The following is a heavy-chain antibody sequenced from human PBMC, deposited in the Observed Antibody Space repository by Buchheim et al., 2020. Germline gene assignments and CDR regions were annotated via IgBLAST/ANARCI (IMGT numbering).Heavy chain of an antibody. CDR1: GGSFSGYY. J-gene: IGHJ4*02. CDR2: INHSGST. V-gene: IGHV4-34*01. D-gene: IGHD3-22*01. Sequence: QVQLQQWGAGLLKPSETLSLTCAVYGGSFSGYYWSWIRQPPGKGLEWIGEINHSGSTNYNPSLKSRVTISVDTSKNQFSLKLSSVTAADTAVYYCARGRGTLNYDSSGYYPSAYYFDYWGQGTL. CDR3: ARGRGTLNYDSSGYYPSAYYFDY.